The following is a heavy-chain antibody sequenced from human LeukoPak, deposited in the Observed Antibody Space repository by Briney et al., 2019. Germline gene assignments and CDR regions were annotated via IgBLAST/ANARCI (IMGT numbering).Heavy chain of an antibody. CDR2: ITYDGSNK. Sequence: GGSLRLSCAASGFTFSSNAMHWVRQAPGKGLEWVAVITYDGSNKYYADSVKGRFTISRDNAKNSLYLQMNSLRAEDTAVYYCARDRAYSGYDRGFDYWGQGTLVTVSS. J-gene: IGHJ4*02. CDR1: GFTFSSNA. V-gene: IGHV3-30-3*01. D-gene: IGHD5-12*01. CDR3: ARDRAYSGYDRGFDY.